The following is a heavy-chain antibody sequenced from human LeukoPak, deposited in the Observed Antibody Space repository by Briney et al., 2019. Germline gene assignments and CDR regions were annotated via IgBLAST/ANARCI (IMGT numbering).Heavy chain of an antibody. V-gene: IGHV3-23*01. CDR3: AKGITMIVVVIGYFDY. CDR1: GFTFSSYA. CDR2: ISGSGGST. J-gene: IGHJ4*02. D-gene: IGHD3-22*01. Sequence: PGGSLRLSCAASGFTFSSYAMSWVRQAPGKGLEWVSAISGSGGSTYYADSVKGRFTISRDNSKNTLYLQMNSLRAEDTAVYYCAKGITMIVVVIGYFDYWGQGTLVTVSS.